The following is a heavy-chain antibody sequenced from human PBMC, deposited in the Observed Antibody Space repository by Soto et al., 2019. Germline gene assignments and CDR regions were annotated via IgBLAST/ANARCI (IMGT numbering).Heavy chain of an antibody. V-gene: IGHV1-46*01. CDR3: ARGGSSNWGYYFDY. CDR2: INPSTSGR. D-gene: IGHD6-13*01. CDR1: GYTFTSYY. Sequence: ASVKVSCKASGYTFTSYYMHWLRQAPGQGLEWMGVINPSTSGRSYAQKFQGRVTMTRDTSTSTVYMELTSLRSEDTAVYYCARGGSSNWGYYFDYWGQGPLVTVSS. J-gene: IGHJ4*02.